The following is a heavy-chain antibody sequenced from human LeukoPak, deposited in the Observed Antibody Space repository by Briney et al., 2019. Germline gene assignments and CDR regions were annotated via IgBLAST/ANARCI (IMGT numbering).Heavy chain of an antibody. J-gene: IGHJ4*02. CDR1: GGTFSSYA. D-gene: IGHD1-26*01. CDR3: AREPSPVGATGRALDY. CDR2: IIPIFGTA. Sequence: SVKVSCKASGGTFSSYAISWVRQAPGQGLEWMGGIIPIFGTANYAQKFQGRVTITADESTSTAYMELSSLRSEDTAVYYCAREPSPVGATGRALDYWGQGTLVTVSS. V-gene: IGHV1-69*13.